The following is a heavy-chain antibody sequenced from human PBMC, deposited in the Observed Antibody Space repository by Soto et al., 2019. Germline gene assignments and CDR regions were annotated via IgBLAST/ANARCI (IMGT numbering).Heavy chain of an antibody. CDR2: IYHSGST. Sequence: SGTLSLTCAVSGGSISSSNWWSWVRQPPGKGLEWIGEIYHSGSTNYNPSLKSRVTISVDKSKNQFSLKLSSVTAADTAVYYCARVSELRYPNYFDYWGQGTLVTVSS. D-gene: IGHD1-7*01. V-gene: IGHV4-4*02. J-gene: IGHJ4*02. CDR3: ARVSELRYPNYFDY. CDR1: GGSISSSNW.